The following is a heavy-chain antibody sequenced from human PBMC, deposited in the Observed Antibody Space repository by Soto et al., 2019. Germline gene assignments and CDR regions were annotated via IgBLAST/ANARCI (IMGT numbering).Heavy chain of an antibody. Sequence: VKVSCKASGYTFTSYAMHWVRQSPGQRLEWMGWINAGNGNTKYSQKFQGRVTITRDTSASTAYMELSSLRSEDTAVYYCASSYSSGWYVSAYLQHWGQGTLVTVSS. D-gene: IGHD6-19*01. V-gene: IGHV1-3*01. CDR3: ASSYSSGWYVSAYLQH. CDR1: GYTFTSYA. CDR2: INAGNGNT. J-gene: IGHJ1*01.